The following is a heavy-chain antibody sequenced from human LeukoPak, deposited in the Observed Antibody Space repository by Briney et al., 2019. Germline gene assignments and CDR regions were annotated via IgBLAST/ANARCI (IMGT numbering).Heavy chain of an antibody. V-gene: IGHV3-33*01. D-gene: IGHD3-3*01. CDR2: IWYDGSNK. J-gene: IGHJ6*03. CDR3: AREAPWNGDFWSAMGYYYYYMDV. Sequence: GGSLRLSCAASGFTFSSYGMHWVRQAPGKGLEWVAVIWYDGSNKYYADSVKGRFTIPRDNSKNTLYLQMNSLRAEDTAVHYCAREAPWNGDFWSAMGYYYYYMDVWGKGTTVTVSS. CDR1: GFTFSSYG.